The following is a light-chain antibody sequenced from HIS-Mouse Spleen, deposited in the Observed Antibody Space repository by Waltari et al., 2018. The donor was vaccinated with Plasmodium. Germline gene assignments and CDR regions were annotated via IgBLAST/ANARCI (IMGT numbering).Light chain of an antibody. Sequence: QSVLTQPPSASGTPGQRVTISCSGSSSNIGSNTVNWYQQPPGTAPKLLIYSNNQLPSGVPDRVSGSKSGTSASLAISGLQSEDEADYYCAAWDDSLNGVVFGGGTKLTVL. CDR2: SNN. V-gene: IGLV1-44*01. CDR3: AAWDDSLNGVV. CDR1: SSNIGSNT. J-gene: IGLJ2*01.